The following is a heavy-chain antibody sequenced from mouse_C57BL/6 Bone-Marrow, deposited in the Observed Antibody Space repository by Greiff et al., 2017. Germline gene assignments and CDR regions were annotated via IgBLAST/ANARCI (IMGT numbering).Heavy chain of an antibody. CDR1: GYAFSSSW. Sequence: QVQLQQSGPELVKPGASVKISCKASGYAFSSSWMNWVKQRPGKGLEWIGRIYPGDGDTNYNGKFKGKATLTADKSSSTAYMQLSGLTSKDSAVYFGAREDYYGSSYVHYWGQGTTPTVSS. V-gene: IGHV1-82*01. CDR2: IYPGDGDT. D-gene: IGHD1-1*01. CDR3: AREDYYGSSYVHY. J-gene: IGHJ2*01.